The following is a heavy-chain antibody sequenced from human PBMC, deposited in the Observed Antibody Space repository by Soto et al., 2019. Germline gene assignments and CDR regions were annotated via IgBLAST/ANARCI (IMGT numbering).Heavy chain of an antibody. J-gene: IGHJ4*02. V-gene: IGHV1-69*06. D-gene: IGHD2-21*02. CDR1: GGTFSSYA. Sequence: QVQLVQSGAEVKKPGSSVKVSCKASGGTFSSYAIIWVRHAPGQGPEWMGGIIPIFGTANYARKFQGRVTISADKYTSTAYMELSSLRSEDTAVYYFASTDLAYCGGDCYSSIAYWGQGTLVTVSS. CDR2: IIPIFGTA. CDR3: ASTDLAYCGGDCYSSIAY.